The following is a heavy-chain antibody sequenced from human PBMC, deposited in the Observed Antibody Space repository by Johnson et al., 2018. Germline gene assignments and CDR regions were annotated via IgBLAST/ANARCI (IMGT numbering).Heavy chain of an antibody. CDR3: ARSFYDSSGYVYYYYYMDV. D-gene: IGHD3-22*01. V-gene: IGHV4-59*01. CDR1: GGSISSYY. Sequence: QVQLQESGPGLVKPSETLSLTCTVSGGSISSYYWSWIRQPPGKGLEWIGYIYYRGSTNYNPSPKSRVTLSDDTSKNPFSPKLSSVTAADTAVYYCARSFYDSSGYVYYYYYMDVWGKGTTVTVSS. CDR2: IYYRGST. J-gene: IGHJ6*03.